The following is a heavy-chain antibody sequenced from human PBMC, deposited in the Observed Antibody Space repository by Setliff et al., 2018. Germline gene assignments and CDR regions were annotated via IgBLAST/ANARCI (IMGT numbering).Heavy chain of an antibody. D-gene: IGHD3-3*01. CDR3: ARPTAYDFWSGYPARGYYMDV. J-gene: IGHJ6*03. Sequence: PSETLRLSCVASGFSFSNYYMSWVRQSPGKGLEWIGYIYHDGPSVHYNPSLKSRVTMSVDKSKNQFSLKLSSVTAADTAVYYCARPTAYDFWSGYPARGYYMDVWGKGTTVTVSS. CDR1: GFSFSNY. CDR2: IYHDGPS. V-gene: IGHV4-59*04.